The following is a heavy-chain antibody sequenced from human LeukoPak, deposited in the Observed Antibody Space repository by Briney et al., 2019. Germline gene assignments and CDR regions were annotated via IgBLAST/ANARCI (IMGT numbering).Heavy chain of an antibody. J-gene: IGHJ4*02. V-gene: IGHV1-18*01. CDR3: ARDHGLD. Sequence: ASVKFSCKASGYTFISYGISWVRQAPGQGLEWMGWISAYNGNTNYAQKLQGRVTMTTDKSTRTGCRERRSLRSEETAVYSCARDHGLDWGEGTLVTASS. CDR2: ISAYNGNT. CDR1: GYTFISYG. D-gene: IGHD3/OR15-3a*01.